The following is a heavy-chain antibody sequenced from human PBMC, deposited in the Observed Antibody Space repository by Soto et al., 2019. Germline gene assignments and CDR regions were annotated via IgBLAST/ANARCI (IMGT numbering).Heavy chain of an antibody. J-gene: IGHJ5*02. V-gene: IGHV1-18*01. Sequence: ASVKVSCKAPGYTFTSYGISWVRQAPGQGLEWMGWISAYNGNTNYAQKLQGRVTMTTDTSTSTAYMELRSLRFVDTAVYYCARAVDYGDYLDVPWGQGTLVTVAS. CDR1: GYTFTSYG. CDR3: ARAVDYGDYLDVP. D-gene: IGHD4-17*01. CDR2: ISAYNGNT.